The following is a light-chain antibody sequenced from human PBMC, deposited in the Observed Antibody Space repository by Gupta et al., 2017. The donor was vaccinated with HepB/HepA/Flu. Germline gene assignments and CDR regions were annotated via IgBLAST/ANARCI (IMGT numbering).Light chain of an antibody. CDR3: LQYISYPWT. CDR1: QGIRND. V-gene: IGKV1-17*01. Sequence: DIHMPQSPPPLSASVGDRVTITCRASQGIRNDLGWYQQKPGKAPKRLIYAASSLESGVPSRFSGGGSGTEFTLTISSLQPEDFATYYCLQYISYPWTFGQGTKVEI. J-gene: IGKJ1*01. CDR2: AAS.